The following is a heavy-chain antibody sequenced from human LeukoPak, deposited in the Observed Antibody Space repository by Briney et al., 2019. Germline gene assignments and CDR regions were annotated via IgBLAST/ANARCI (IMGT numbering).Heavy chain of an antibody. CDR2: IGGSGANT. Sequence: PGGSLRLSCAASGFTFSNYAMSWVRQAPGKGLEGVSSIGGSGANTYYADSVKGRFTISRDNSKNTLFLQMSSLRADDTAVYHCAKGRGSSWGKLYFDSWGQGTQVTVSS. V-gene: IGHV3-23*01. J-gene: IGHJ4*02. CDR3: AKGRGSSWGKLYFDS. D-gene: IGHD1-26*01. CDR1: GFTFSNYA.